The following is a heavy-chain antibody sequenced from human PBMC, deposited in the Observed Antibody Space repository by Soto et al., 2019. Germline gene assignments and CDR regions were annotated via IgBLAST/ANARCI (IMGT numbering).Heavy chain of an antibody. CDR3: ARDGQQLAPYALDV. Sequence: QVQLVESGGGVVQPGTSLRLSCPTSGFTFSNHAMHWVRQAPGKGLEWVAQIWYDGSNKYYADSVKGRFTISRDNSRNMVYVQMNSLRVEDTAVYYCARDGQQLAPYALDVWGQGTSATVSS. CDR1: GFTFSNHA. J-gene: IGHJ6*02. CDR2: IWYDGSNK. V-gene: IGHV3-33*01. D-gene: IGHD6-13*01.